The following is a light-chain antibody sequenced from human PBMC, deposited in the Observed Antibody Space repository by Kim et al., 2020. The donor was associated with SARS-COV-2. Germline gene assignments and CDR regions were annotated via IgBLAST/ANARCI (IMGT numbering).Light chain of an antibody. CDR1: SSNIGSNT. J-gene: IGLJ2*01. CDR3: ATWDDSLNGPL. Sequence: QSVLTQPPSASGTPGQRVTISCSGSSSNIGSNTVNWYQQFPGRAPKLLINTKTERPSGVPDRFSGSKSGTSASLAISGLQSEDEADYYCATWDDSLNGPLFGGGTKLTVL. CDR2: TKT. V-gene: IGLV1-44*01.